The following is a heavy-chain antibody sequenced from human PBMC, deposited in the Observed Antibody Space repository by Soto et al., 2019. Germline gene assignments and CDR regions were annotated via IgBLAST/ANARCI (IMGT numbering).Heavy chain of an antibody. CDR3: ARDYGGNALLDYYGMDV. V-gene: IGHV1-69*13. J-gene: IGHJ6*02. CDR2: IIPIFGTA. Sequence: SVKVSCEASGGTFSSYAISWVRQAPGQGLEWMGGIIPIFGTANYAQKFQGRVTITADESTSTAYMELSSLRSEDTAVYYCARDYGGNALLDYYGMDVWGQGTTVTVSS. CDR1: GGTFSSYA. D-gene: IGHD4-17*01.